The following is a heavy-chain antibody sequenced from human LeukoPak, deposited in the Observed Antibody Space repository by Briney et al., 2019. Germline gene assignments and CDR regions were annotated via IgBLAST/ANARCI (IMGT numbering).Heavy chain of an antibody. D-gene: IGHD1-26*01. V-gene: IGHV2-70*11. Sequence: SGPALVKPTQTLTLTCTYSGFSLSTSGMCVSWIRQPPGKALEWLARIDWDDDKYYNTSLKTRLTISKDTSKNQVVLTMTNMDPVDTATYYCARIARWELKDAFDIWGQGTMVTVSS. J-gene: IGHJ3*02. CDR1: GFSLSTSGMC. CDR2: IDWDDDK. CDR3: ARIARWELKDAFDI.